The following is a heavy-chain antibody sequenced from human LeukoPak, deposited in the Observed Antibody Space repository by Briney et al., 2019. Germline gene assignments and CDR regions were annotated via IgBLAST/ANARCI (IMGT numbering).Heavy chain of an antibody. CDR2: VSYDGGHK. CDR3: AKCRGTGSCYSGGIDY. CDR1: GFICSDYA. J-gene: IGHJ4*02. V-gene: IGHV3-30*18. Sequence: GGSLRLSCTASGFICSDYAMSWVRQAPGKALEWVAAVSYDGGHKYHADSVKGRFTISRDNSKNILYLEVSSLRDEDTAVYSCAKCRGTGSCYSGGIDYLGQGTLVTVSS. D-gene: IGHD2-15*01.